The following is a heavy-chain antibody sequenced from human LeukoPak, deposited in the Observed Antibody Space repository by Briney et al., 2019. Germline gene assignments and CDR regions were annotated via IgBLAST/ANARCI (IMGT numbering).Heavy chain of an antibody. CDR3: ARDYYGSGSYIDAFDI. D-gene: IGHD3-10*01. CDR2: INPKSGGT. V-gene: IGHV1-2*02. J-gene: IGHJ3*02. CDR1: GYTFTDYY. Sequence: GASVKVSCKASGYTFTDYYMHWVRQAPGQGLEWMGWINPKSGGTNYAQKFQGRVTMTRDTSISTAYMELSSLRSDDRAMYYCARDYYGSGSYIDAFDIWGQGTMVTVSS.